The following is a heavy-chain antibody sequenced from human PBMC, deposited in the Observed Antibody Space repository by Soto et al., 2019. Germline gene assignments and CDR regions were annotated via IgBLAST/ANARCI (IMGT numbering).Heavy chain of an antibody. CDR3: ARDGALGENYYDYGMDV. Sequence: QVQLVQSGAEVKQPGASVKVSCKASGYTFTSYGISWVRQAPGQGLEWMGWISAYNGNTNYAQQLQGRVTMTTDTSTSTAYMERRSLRSADTAVHYCARDGALGENYYDYGMDVWGKGTTVTVSS. CDR2: ISAYNGNT. J-gene: IGHJ6*04. V-gene: IGHV1-18*01. D-gene: IGHD3-16*01. CDR1: GYTFTSYG.